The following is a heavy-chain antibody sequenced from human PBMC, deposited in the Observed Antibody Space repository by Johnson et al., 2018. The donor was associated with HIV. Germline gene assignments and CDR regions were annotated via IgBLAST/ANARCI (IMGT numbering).Heavy chain of an antibody. CDR3: ARDPLAYDNLCGGSLHAFDI. CDR2: IKEDGSEK. V-gene: IGHV3-7*01. D-gene: IGHD2-21*01. Sequence: VQLVESGGALVQPGGSLRLSCAASGFTFSSHWMNWVRQAPGKGLEWVANIKEDGSEKKYVDSVKGRLTISRDNAKNSLYLQMNSLRGGDTAVYYCARDPLAYDNLCGGSLHAFDIWGQGTKVTVSS. CDR1: GFTFSSHW. J-gene: IGHJ3*02.